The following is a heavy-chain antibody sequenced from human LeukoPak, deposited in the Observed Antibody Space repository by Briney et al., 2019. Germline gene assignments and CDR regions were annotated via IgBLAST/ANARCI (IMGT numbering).Heavy chain of an antibody. CDR3: ARGRLVGGMEGPGYFDY. V-gene: IGHV1-46*01. J-gene: IGHJ4*02. D-gene: IGHD1-26*01. CDR2: INPSGGST. Sequence: ASVTVSCKASGYTFTSYYMHWVRQAPGQGLEWMGIINPSGGSTSYAQKFQGRVTMTRDTSTSTVYMELSSLRSEDTAVYYCARGRLVGGMEGPGYFDYWSQGTLVTVSA. CDR1: GYTFTSYY.